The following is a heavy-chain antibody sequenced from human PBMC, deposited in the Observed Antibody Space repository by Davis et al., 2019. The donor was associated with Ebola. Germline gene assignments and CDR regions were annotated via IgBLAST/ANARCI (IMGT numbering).Heavy chain of an antibody. Sequence: SETLSLTCTVSGGSISSYYWSWIRQPPGKGLEWIGYTYYSGSTNYNPSLKSRVTISVDTSKDQFSLKLSSVTAADTAVYYCARRNSGWYFDLWGRGTLVTVSS. V-gene: IGHV4-59*08. D-gene: IGHD6-19*01. CDR1: GGSISSYY. CDR2: TYYSGST. CDR3: ARRNSGWYFDL. J-gene: IGHJ2*01.